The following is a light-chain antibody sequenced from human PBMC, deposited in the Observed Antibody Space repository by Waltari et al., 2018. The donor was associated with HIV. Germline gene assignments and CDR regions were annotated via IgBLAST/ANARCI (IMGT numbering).Light chain of an antibody. CDR2: EVN. CDR1: SSAIGGYNS. Sequence: QSALTQPPSASGSPGQSVTIPCTGTSSAIGGYNSVSWYQQHPGKAPKPMILEVNKRPSGVPDRFSGSKSGNTASLTVSGLQAEDESVYYCSSYAGSNSLVFGGGTKLTVL. J-gene: IGLJ2*01. CDR3: SSYAGSNSLV. V-gene: IGLV2-8*01.